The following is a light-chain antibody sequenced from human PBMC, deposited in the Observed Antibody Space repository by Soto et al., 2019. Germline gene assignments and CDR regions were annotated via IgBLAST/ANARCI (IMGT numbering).Light chain of an antibody. Sequence: VLTQSPAILSLSPGERATLDCRASQSVSNYLAWYQQRPGQAPRLLIYDSSNRATGVPARFSASGSGTHFTLTISRLEPEDVAVYYCQQRRVWPLTFGGGTKVEIK. J-gene: IGKJ4*01. CDR3: QQRRVWPLT. CDR1: QSVSNY. V-gene: IGKV3-11*01. CDR2: DSS.